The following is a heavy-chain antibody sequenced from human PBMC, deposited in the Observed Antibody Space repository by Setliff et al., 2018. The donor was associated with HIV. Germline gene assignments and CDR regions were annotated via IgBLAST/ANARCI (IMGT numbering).Heavy chain of an antibody. CDR1: GYTFTGYY. D-gene: IGHD3-22*01. V-gene: IGHV1-2*02. Sequence: GASVKVSCKASGYTFTGYYMHWVRQAPGQGLEWMGWINPNSGGTNYAQEFQGRVTMTRDTSISTAYMELSRLRSDDTAVYYCARTLYYDSSGYMGEGYYFYNYMDVWGKGTTVTAP. CDR2: INPNSGGT. CDR3: ARTLYYDSSGYMGEGYYFYNYMDV. J-gene: IGHJ6*03.